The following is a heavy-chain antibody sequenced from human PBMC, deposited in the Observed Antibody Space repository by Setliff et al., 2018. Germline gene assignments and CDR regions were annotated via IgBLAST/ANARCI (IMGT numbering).Heavy chain of an antibody. J-gene: IGHJ4*02. CDR3: TVYNTGSSKDHY. V-gene: IGHV4-4*02. CDR1: GGSISSSNW. CDR2: IYHSGST. D-gene: IGHD2-8*02. Sequence: TLSLTCAVSGGSISSSNWWSWVRQPPGKGLEWIGEIYHSGSTNYNPSLKSRVTISVDKSKNQFSLKLSSVTAADTAVYYCTVYNTGSSKDHYWGQGTPVTVSS.